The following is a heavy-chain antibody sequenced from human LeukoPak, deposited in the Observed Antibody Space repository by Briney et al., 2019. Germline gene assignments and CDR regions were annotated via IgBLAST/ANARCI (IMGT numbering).Heavy chain of an antibody. D-gene: IGHD6-19*01. J-gene: IGHJ5*02. Sequence: SETLSLTCTVSGGSISSYYWSWIRQPAGKGLEWIGRIYTSGSTNYNPSLKSRVTMSVDTSKNQFSLKLSSVTAADTAVYYCARDPSKAGTDWFDPWGRGTLVTVSS. CDR3: ARDPSKAGTDWFDP. V-gene: IGHV4-4*07. CDR1: GGSISSYY. CDR2: IYTSGST.